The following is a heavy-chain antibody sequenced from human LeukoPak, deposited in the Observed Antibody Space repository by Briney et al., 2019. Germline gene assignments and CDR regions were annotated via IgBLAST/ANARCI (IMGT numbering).Heavy chain of an antibody. D-gene: IGHD5-12*01. CDR2: INPNSGGT. V-gene: IGHV1-2*02. Sequence: ASVKVSCKASGYTFTGYYMHWVRQAPGQGLEWMGWINPNSGGTNYAQKFQGRVTMTRDTSISTAYMELSRLRSDDTAVYYCAIDLGGYDSYFDYWGQGTPVTVSS. J-gene: IGHJ4*02. CDR1: GYTFTGYY. CDR3: AIDLGGYDSYFDY.